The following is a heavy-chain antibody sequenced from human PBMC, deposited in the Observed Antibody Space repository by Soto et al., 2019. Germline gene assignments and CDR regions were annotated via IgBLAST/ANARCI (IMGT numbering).Heavy chain of an antibody. V-gene: IGHV1-3*01. CDR1: GYTXTSYA. J-gene: IGHJ4*02. CDR2: INAGNGNT. Sequence: SXKVSFKASGYTXTSYAMHWVRQAPGQRLEWMGWINAGNGNTKYSQKFQGRVTITRDTSASTAYMEMSSLRSEDKAVYYCARVRSSRWYFDYWGQGTLGTVSS. D-gene: IGHD6-13*01. CDR3: ARVRSSRWYFDY.